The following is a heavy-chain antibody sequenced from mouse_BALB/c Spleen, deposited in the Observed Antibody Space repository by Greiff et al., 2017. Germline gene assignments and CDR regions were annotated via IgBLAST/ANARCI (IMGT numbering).Heavy chain of an antibody. V-gene: IGHV1-39*01. J-gene: IGHJ4*01. CDR2: IDPYYGGT. Sequence: VHVKQSGPELEKPGASVKISCKASGYSFTGYNMNWVKQSNGKSLEWIGNIDPYYGGTSYNQKFKGKATLTVDKSSSTAYMQLKSLTSEDSAVYYCAKGYFYGSSYAMDYWGQGTSVTVSS. CDR1: GYSFTGYN. D-gene: IGHD1-1*01. CDR3: AKGYFYGSSYAMDY.